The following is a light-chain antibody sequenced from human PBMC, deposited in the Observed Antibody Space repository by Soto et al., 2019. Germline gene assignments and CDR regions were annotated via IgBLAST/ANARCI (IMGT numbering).Light chain of an antibody. CDR1: SSDIGGYNY. CDR3: TSFAGNFNVV. V-gene: IGLV2-8*01. Sequence: QSALTQPPSASGSPGQSVTISCTGTSSDIGGYNYVSWYQQPPGKAPKLMIYEVTKRPSGVADRFSGSKSGNTASLTVSGLQAEDEADYYCTSFAGNFNVVFGGGTKLTVL. CDR2: EVT. J-gene: IGLJ2*01.